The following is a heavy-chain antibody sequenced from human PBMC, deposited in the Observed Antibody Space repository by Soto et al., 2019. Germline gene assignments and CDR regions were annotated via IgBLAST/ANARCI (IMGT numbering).Heavy chain of an antibody. CDR2: ISGSGGST. J-gene: IGHJ4*02. V-gene: IGHV3-23*01. CDR3: AKVRDYYGSGMDN. D-gene: IGHD3-10*01. CDR1: GFTYRNSP. Sequence: EVQLLESGGGLVQPGGSLRLSCAASGFTYRNSPMNWVRQAPGKGREWVSAISGSGGSTYYTDSVKGRFTISRDNSKNTLYLQMNSLRAEDTAVYYCAKVRDYYGSGMDNWGQGNLVTVSS.